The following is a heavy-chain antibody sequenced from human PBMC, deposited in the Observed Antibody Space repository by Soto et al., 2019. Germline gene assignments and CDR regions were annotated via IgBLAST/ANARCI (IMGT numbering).Heavy chain of an antibody. J-gene: IGHJ6*03. D-gene: IGHD2-2*01. CDR3: ASRTREVYCSSTSCSPNYYMDV. CDR1: GGTFSSYT. V-gene: IGHV1-69*02. Sequence: QVQLVQSGAEVKKPGSSVKVSCKASGGTFSSYTISWVRQAPGQGLEWMGRIIPILGIANYAQKFQGRVTITADKSTSTAYMELSSLRSEDTAVYYCASRTREVYCSSTSCSPNYYMDVWGKGTTVTVSS. CDR2: IIPILGIA.